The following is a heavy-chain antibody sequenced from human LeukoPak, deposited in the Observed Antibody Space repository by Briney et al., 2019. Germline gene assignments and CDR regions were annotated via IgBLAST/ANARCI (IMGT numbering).Heavy chain of an antibody. Sequence: ASVKVSCKASGYTFTSYGISWVRQAPGQGLGWMGWISAYNGNTNYAQKLQCRVTMTTDTSTSTAYMELRSPRSDDTAVHYCARVKPTVTTSVGAFDIWAQGTMVTVSS. CDR1: GYTFTSYG. CDR2: ISAYNGNT. D-gene: IGHD4-17*01. CDR3: ARVKPTVTTSVGAFDI. V-gene: IGHV1-18*04. J-gene: IGHJ3*02.